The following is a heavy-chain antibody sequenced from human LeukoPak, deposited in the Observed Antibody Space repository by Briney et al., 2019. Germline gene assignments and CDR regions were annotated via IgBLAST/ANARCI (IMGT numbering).Heavy chain of an antibody. CDR3: ARRSSGWKEIDY. Sequence: GASVTVSCKASGYTLTSYAMHWVRQAPGQRLEWMGWINAGNGNTKYSQKFQGRVTITRDTSASTAYMELSSLRSEDTAVYYCARRSSGWKEIDYWGQGTLVTVSS. V-gene: IGHV1-3*01. CDR2: INAGNGNT. D-gene: IGHD6-19*01. J-gene: IGHJ4*02. CDR1: GYTLTSYA.